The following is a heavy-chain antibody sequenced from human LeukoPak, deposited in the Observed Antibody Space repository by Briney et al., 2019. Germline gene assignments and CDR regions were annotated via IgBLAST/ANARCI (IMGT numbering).Heavy chain of an antibody. CDR3: AKKDQGYCSGGSCYEWNYYYYMDV. Sequence: GRSLRLSCGASGFTFNRYGMHWVRQAPGTGLEWVATISHDGSTKNYGDSVKGRFTISRDNSKNTLYLQMNSLRAEDTAVYYCAKKDQGYCSGGSCYEWNYYYYMDVWGKGTTVTISS. V-gene: IGHV3-30*18. J-gene: IGHJ6*03. CDR2: ISHDGSTK. D-gene: IGHD2-15*01. CDR1: GFTFNRYG.